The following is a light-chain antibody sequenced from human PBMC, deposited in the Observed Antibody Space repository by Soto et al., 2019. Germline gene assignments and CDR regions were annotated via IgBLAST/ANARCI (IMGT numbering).Light chain of an antibody. CDR2: GTS. CDR3: LQDYSYPRT. V-gene: IGKV1-6*01. Sequence: AIQMTQSPSSLSASVGDRVIITCRASQAIRTELGWYQQRPGKAPKLLIYGTSNLQSGVPSRFSGSGSGTDFPLTINGLQPEDFATYYCLQDYSYPRTFGQGTKVDVK. CDR1: QAIRTE. J-gene: IGKJ1*01.